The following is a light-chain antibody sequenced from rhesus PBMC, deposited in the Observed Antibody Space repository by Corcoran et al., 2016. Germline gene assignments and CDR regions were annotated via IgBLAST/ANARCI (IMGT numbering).Light chain of an antibody. J-gene: IGKJ3*01. V-gene: IGKV1-32*03. CDR1: QGISSY. CDR2: FTN. Sequence: DIQMSQSPSSLSASIGDRVTITCRASQGISSYLNWYQQKPVKAPKLLIYFTNNLDSGVPSMFSGSGSGADYTLTISRLQPEHFATYYCQQGYRTPFTFGPGTKLDIK. CDR3: QQGYRTPFT.